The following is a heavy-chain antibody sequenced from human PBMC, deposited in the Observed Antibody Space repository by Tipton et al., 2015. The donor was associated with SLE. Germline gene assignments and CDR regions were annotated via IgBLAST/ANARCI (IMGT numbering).Heavy chain of an antibody. J-gene: IGHJ4*02. Sequence: TLSLTCTVSGGSISSGGYYWSWIRQHPGKGLEWIGYIYYSGSTYYNPSLKSRVTISVDTSKNQFSLKLSSVTAADTAVYYCARVPILEWLSRDYFDYWGQGTLVTVSS. CDR3: ARVPILEWLSRDYFDY. V-gene: IGHV4-30-4*01. CDR2: IYYSGST. D-gene: IGHD3-3*01. CDR1: GGSISSGGYY.